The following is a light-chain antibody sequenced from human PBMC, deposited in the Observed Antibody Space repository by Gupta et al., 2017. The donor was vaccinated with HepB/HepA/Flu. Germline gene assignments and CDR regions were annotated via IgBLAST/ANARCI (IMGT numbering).Light chain of an antibody. CDR2: DVG. J-gene: IGLJ3*02. Sequence: QSALTQPASVSGSPGQSITILCTGTSRDVGGYNFVSWDQQYPCKVPKLIIFDVGNRPSGVSNRFSGSKSGNTASLTISGLQAEDEADYYCTSYTSSSTWVFGGGTKLTVL. CDR1: SRDVGGYNF. V-gene: IGLV2-14*03. CDR3: TSYTSSSTWV.